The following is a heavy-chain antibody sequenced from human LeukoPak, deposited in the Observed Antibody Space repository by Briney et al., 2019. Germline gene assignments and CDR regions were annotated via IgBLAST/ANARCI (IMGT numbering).Heavy chain of an antibody. Sequence: ASVKVSCKASGYTLTSYAMNWVRQAPGQGLEWMGWINTNTGNPTYAQGFTGRFVFSLDTSVSTAYLQISSLKAEDTAVYYCARDGSGWTLYYYGMDVWGQGTRSPSP. J-gene: IGHJ6*02. V-gene: IGHV7-4-1*02. CDR1: GYTLTSYA. CDR2: INTNTGNP. CDR3: ARDGSGWTLYYYGMDV. D-gene: IGHD6-19*01.